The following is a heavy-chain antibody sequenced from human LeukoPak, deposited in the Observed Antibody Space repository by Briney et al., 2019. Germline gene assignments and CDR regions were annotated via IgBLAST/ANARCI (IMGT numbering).Heavy chain of an antibody. V-gene: IGHV4-39*07. Sequence: PSETLSLTCTVSGGSVRSGAYYWGWIRQTPGKGLEWIGTMYYGASPYYNPSLKSRVTFSIDTSKNQFSLRLTSVTAADTAVYYCARGGRLTIFGVASNRRGFDCWGQGNLVTVSS. CDR1: GGSVRSGAYY. J-gene: IGHJ4*02. CDR3: ARGGRLTIFGVASNRRGFDC. D-gene: IGHD3-3*01. CDR2: MYYGASP.